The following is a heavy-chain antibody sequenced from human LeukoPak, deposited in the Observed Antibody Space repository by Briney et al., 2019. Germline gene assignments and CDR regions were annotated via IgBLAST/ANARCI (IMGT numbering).Heavy chain of an antibody. D-gene: IGHD2-2*01. CDR1: GFTFSSYG. Sequence: GGSLRLSCAASGFTFSSYGMSWVRQAPGKGLEWVSGISGRGAGTYYADSVKGRFTISRDNSKNTLYLQMNSLKTEDTAVYYCTSLVWVDFSSTSSNPPDYWGQGTLVTVSS. CDR2: ISGRGAGT. CDR3: TSLVWVDFSSTSSNPPDY. V-gene: IGHV3-23*01. J-gene: IGHJ4*02.